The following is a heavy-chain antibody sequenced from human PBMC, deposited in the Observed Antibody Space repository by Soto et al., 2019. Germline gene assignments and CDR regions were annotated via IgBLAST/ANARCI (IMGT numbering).Heavy chain of an antibody. V-gene: IGHV4-31*03. CDR1: GGSISSGGYY. CDR2: IYYGGST. D-gene: IGHD5-18*01. Sequence: LSLTCTVSGGSISSGGYYWSWIRQHPGKGLEWIGYIYYGGSTYYNPSLKSRVTISVDTSKNQFSLKLSSVTAADTAVYYCARRTRDTAMVTGSDYGMDVWGQGTTVTVSS. J-gene: IGHJ6*02. CDR3: ARRTRDTAMVTGSDYGMDV.